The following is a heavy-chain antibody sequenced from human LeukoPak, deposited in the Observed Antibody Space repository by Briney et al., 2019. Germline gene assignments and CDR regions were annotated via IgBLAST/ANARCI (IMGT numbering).Heavy chain of an antibody. Sequence: PGGSLRLSCAASGFTFSSYAMSRVRQAPGKGLEWVSAISGSGGSTYYADSVKGRFTISRDNSKNTLYLQMNSLRAEDTAVYYCAKPTYGSGRSWFDPWGQGTLVTVSS. J-gene: IGHJ5*02. CDR1: GFTFSSYA. CDR2: ISGSGGST. CDR3: AKPTYGSGRSWFDP. V-gene: IGHV3-23*01. D-gene: IGHD3-10*01.